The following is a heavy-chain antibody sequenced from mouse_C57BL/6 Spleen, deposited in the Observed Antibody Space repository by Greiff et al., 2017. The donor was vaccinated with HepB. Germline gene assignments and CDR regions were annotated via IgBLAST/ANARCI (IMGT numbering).Heavy chain of an antibody. J-gene: IGHJ1*03. V-gene: IGHV5-4*01. CDR3: ARDPYGSRQDWYFDV. CDR1: GFTFSSYA. D-gene: IGHD1-1*01. CDR2: ISDGGSYT. Sequence: EVKLVESGGGLVKPGGSLKLSCAASGFTFSSYAMSWVRQTPEKRLEWVATISDGGSYTYYPDNVKGRFTISRDNAKNNLYLQMSHLKSEDTAMYYCARDPYGSRQDWYFDVWGTGTTVTVSS.